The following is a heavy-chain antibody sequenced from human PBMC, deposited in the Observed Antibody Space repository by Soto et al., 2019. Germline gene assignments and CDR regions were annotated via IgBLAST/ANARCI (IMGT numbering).Heavy chain of an antibody. CDR3: ARDRRAVTLLDDAFDI. J-gene: IGHJ3*02. Sequence: EVQLVESGGGLVKPGGSLRLSCAASGFTFSSYSMNWVRQAPGKGLEWVSSISSSSYIYYADSVKGRFTISRDNAKNSLYLQMNSLRAEDTAVYYCARDRRAVTLLDDAFDIWGQGTMVTVSS. V-gene: IGHV3-21*01. CDR1: GFTFSSYS. D-gene: IGHD4-17*01. CDR2: ISSSSYI.